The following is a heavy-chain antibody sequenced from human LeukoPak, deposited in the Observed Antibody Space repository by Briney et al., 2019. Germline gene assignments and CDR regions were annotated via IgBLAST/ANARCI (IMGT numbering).Heavy chain of an antibody. V-gene: IGHV5-51*01. CDR1: GYSFTSYW. D-gene: IGHD3-9*01. Sequence: GESLKISCKGSGYSFTSYWIGWVRQMPGKGLEWMGIIYPGDSDTRYSPSFQGQVTISADKSISTAYLQWSSLKASDTAMYYCARRRGSGRYFDWIDYWRQGTLVTVSS. CDR3: ARRRGSGRYFDWIDY. J-gene: IGHJ4*02. CDR2: IYPGDSDT.